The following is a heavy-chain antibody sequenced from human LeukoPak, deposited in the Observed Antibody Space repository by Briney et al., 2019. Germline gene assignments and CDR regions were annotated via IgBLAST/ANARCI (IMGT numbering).Heavy chain of an antibody. D-gene: IGHD6-13*01. CDR2: IYPGDSDT. CDR1: GYSFTSYW. J-gene: IGHJ6*02. V-gene: IGHV5-51*01. Sequence: GESLKISCKGSGYSFTSYWIGWVRQMPGKGLEWMGIIYPGDSDTRYSPSFQGQVTISADKSISTAYLQWSSLKASDTAMYDCAIPAAAGRSAYYYYYGMDVWGQGTTVTVSS. CDR3: AIPAAAGRSAYYYYYGMDV.